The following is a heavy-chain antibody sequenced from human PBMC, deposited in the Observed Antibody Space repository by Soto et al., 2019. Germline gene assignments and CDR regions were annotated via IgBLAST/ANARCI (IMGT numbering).Heavy chain of an antibody. J-gene: IGHJ4*02. CDR1: GYTLTELS. D-gene: IGHD2-2*01. V-gene: IGHV1-24*01. CDR3: ARHISLHLKDIVVVPAATQPFDY. CDR2: FDPEDGET. Sequence: ASVKVSCKVSGYTLTELSMHWVRQAPGKGLEWMGGFDPEDGETIYAQKFQGRVTMTEDTSTDTAYMELSSLRSEDTAVYYCARHISLHLKDIVVVPAATQPFDYWGQGTLVTVSS.